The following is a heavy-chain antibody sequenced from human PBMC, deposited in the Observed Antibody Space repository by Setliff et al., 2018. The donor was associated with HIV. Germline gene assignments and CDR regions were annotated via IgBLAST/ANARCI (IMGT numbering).Heavy chain of an antibody. J-gene: IGHJ4*02. CDR1: GYTFSDHA. CDR3: ARGETPGWYYFH. D-gene: IGHD6-19*01. V-gene: IGHV1-3*01. Sequence: ASVKVSCKASGYTFSDHAIHWVRQAPGQRPEWMGWIYPDSGETKYSEKIQGRVTITRDSSATTSYMELGSLKPEDTAIYYCARGETPGWYYFHWGQGTLVTVSS. CDR2: IYPDSGET.